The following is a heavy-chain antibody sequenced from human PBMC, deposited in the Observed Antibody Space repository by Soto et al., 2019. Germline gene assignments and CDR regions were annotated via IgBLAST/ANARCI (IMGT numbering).Heavy chain of an antibody. CDR1: GGSFSGYY. CDR3: AHGIGYCSGGSCTDY. J-gene: IGHJ4*02. CDR2: INHSGST. Sequence: SETLSLTCAVYGGSFSGYYWSWIRQPPGKGLEWIGEINHSGSTNYNPSLKSRVTISVDTSKNQFSLKLSSVTAADTAVYYCAHGIGYCSGGSCTDYSGQGTLVTVSS. D-gene: IGHD2-15*01. V-gene: IGHV4-34*01.